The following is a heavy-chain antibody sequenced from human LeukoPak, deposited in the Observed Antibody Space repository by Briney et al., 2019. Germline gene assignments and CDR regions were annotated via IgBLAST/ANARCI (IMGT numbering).Heavy chain of an antibody. CDR3: ARDRRYDILTGYYWWGSDY. Sequence: GGSLRLSCAASGFTFSSYAMHWVRQAPGKGLEWVAVISYDGSNKYYADSVKGRFTISRDNSKNTLYLQMNSLRAEDTAVYYCARDRRYDILTGYYWWGSDYWGQGTLVTVSS. CDR2: ISYDGSNK. D-gene: IGHD3-9*01. J-gene: IGHJ4*02. V-gene: IGHV3-30*04. CDR1: GFTFSSYA.